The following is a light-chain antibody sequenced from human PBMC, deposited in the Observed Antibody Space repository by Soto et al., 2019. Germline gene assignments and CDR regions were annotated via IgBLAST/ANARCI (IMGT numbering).Light chain of an antibody. V-gene: IGKV3-11*02. CDR3: QQRSNWPPLT. CDR2: DAS. J-gene: IGKJ4*01. CDR1: QSVGSY. Sequence: EIEVTQSTATLSLCPGERATLSCRTSQSVGSYLAWYQKKPGQAPRLLIYDASNRATGIPARFSGGGSGRDFTLTINSLEPEDFAVYYCQQRSNWPPLTFGGGTKVEI.